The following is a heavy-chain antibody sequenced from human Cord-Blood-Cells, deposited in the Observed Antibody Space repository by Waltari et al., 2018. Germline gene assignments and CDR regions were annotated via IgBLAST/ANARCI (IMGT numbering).Heavy chain of an antibody. V-gene: IGHV3-53*01. Sequence: EVQLVESGGGLIQPGGSLRLSCAASGFTVSSNYMSWVRQARGRGLEWVSVIYSGGSRYYEDSVKGRFTISRDNSKNTLYLQMNSLRAEDTAVYYCARAGGYCSGGSCLSAYQHWGQGTLVTVSS. CDR1: GFTVSSNY. D-gene: IGHD2-15*01. J-gene: IGHJ1*01. CDR3: ARAGGYCSGGSCLSAYQH. CDR2: IYSGGSR.